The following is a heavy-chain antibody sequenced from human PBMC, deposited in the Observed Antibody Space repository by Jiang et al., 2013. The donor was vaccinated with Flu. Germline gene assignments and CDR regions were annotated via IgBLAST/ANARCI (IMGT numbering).Heavy chain of an antibody. CDR3: ARDEVVAAATAWFDP. J-gene: IGHJ5*02. CDR2: INPSGGST. D-gene: IGHD2-15*01. CDR1: GYTFISYF. V-gene: IGHV1-46*01. Sequence: GAEVKKPGASVKVSCKASGYTFISYFIHWVRQAPGQGLEWMGIINPSGGSTDYAQKFQGRVTMTRDTSTSTVYMELSSLRSEDTAVYYCARDEVVAAATAWFDPWGQGTLVTVSS.